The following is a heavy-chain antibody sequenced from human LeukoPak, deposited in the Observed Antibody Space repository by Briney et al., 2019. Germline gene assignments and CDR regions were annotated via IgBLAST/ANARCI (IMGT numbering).Heavy chain of an antibody. J-gene: IGHJ5*02. CDR1: GGSISSSTYY. CDR3: AREIIVVVVAAQTVYNWFDP. V-gene: IGHV4-39*02. CDR2: IYYSGNT. Sequence: KPSETLSLTCTVSGGSISSSTYYWDWIRQPPGKGLEWIGSIYYSGNTYYSPSLKSRVTISVDTSKNQFSLKLSSVTAADTAVYYCAREIIVVVVAAQTVYNWFDPWGQGTLVTVSS. D-gene: IGHD2-15*01.